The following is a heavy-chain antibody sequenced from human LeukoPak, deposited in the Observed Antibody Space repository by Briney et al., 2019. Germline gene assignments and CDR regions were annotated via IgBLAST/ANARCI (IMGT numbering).Heavy chain of an antibody. D-gene: IGHD2-2*01. CDR2: ISGSGGST. CDR3: SVHYAFDY. J-gene: IGHJ4*02. CDR1: GFTFSSYG. Sequence: RGGSLRLSCSASGFTFSSYGMSWVRQAPRNGLEWVSAISGSGGSTYYADSVKGLFTISRDNYKNTLYLQMNSLRAEDTAVYYCSVHYAFDYWGQGTLVTVSS. V-gene: IGHV3-23*01.